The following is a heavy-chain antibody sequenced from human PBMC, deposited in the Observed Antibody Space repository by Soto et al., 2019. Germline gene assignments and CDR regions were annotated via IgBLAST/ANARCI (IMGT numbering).Heavy chain of an antibody. J-gene: IGHJ4*02. Sequence: GGSLRLSCAASEFTFRSYAMHWVRQAAGKGLEWVAVISYDGSNEYYADSVKGRFTIFRDNSKNTAYLQMSSLRPEDTAVYYCVKGEYYYDGSAYYPFDYWGQGRMVTVSS. V-gene: IGHV3-30*14. CDR2: ISYDGSNE. CDR1: EFTFRSYA. D-gene: IGHD3-22*01. CDR3: VKGEYYYDGSAYYPFDY.